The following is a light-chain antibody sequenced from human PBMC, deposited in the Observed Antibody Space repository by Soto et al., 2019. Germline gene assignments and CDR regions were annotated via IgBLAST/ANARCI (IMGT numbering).Light chain of an antibody. V-gene: IGKV3-11*01. J-gene: IGKJ2*01. CDR1: QSVSSY. CDR3: QQRSNWHPYT. CDR2: DAS. Sequence: EIVLTQSPATLSLSPGERATLSCRASQSVSSYLAWYQQKPCQAPRLLIYDASNRATGNPARLSASGSGTDFTLTISRLEPKDFGVYYCQQRSNWHPYTFGRGTKLEIK.